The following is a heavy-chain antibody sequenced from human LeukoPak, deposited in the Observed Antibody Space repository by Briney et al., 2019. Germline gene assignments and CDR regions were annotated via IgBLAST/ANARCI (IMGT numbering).Heavy chain of an antibody. CDR1: GFTFSSYA. J-gene: IGHJ4*02. Sequence: GGSLRLSCAASGFTFSSYAMSWVRQAPGKGLEWVSAISGSGGSTYYADSVKGRFTISRDNSKNTLYLQMNSLRAEDTAVYYCANLYSSGWNYFDYWGQGTLVTVSS. CDR2: ISGSGGST. D-gene: IGHD6-19*01. CDR3: ANLYSSGWNYFDY. V-gene: IGHV3-23*01.